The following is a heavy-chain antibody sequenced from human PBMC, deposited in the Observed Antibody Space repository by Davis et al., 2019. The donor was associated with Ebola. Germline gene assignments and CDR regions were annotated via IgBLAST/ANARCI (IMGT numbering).Heavy chain of an antibody. V-gene: IGHV4-28*05. J-gene: IGHJ4*02. CDR3: AKKDNGFFPFDV. Sequence: MPSETLSLTCAVSYYSITTDNWWAWIRQSPGRKLEWIGYISYGGVIHYNPSLTGRVTMSVDTSTNQFSLRLSSVPALDTAVYYCAKKDNGFFPFDVWGRGVLVTVSS. CDR1: YYSITTDNW. CDR2: ISYGGVI. D-gene: IGHD2-2*03.